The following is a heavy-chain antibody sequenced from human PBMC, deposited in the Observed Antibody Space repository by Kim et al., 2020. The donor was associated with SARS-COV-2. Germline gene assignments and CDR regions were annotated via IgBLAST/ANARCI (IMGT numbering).Heavy chain of an antibody. CDR1: GFTFSSYG. CDR2: IWYDGSNK. CDR3: ARDLSRVVVTAILPY. D-gene: IGHD2-21*02. Sequence: GGSLRLSCAASGFTFSSYGMHWVRQAPGKGLEWVAVIWYDGSNKYYADSVKGRFTISRDNSKNTLYLQMNSLRAEDTAVYYCARDLSRVVVTAILPYWGQGTLVTVSS. J-gene: IGHJ4*02. V-gene: IGHV3-33*01.